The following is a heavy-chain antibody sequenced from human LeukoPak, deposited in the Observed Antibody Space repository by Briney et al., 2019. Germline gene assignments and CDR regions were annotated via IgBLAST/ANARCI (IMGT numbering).Heavy chain of an antibody. CDR3: AREGGYSYGDWFDP. CDR2: ITSSGSSM. V-gene: IGHV3-21*04. D-gene: IGHD5-18*01. Sequence: GGSLRLSCAGSGFTFSGYSLNWVRQAPGKGLEWVSSITSSGSSMYYADSVKGRFTISRDNAESSVYLQMNSLRAEDTAVYYCAREGGYSYGDWFDPWGQGTLVTVSS. CDR1: GFTFSGYS. J-gene: IGHJ5*02.